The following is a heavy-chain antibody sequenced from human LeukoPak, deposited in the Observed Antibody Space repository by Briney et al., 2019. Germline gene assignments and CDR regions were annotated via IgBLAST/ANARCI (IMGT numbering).Heavy chain of an antibody. CDR3: ARHPSGTDYGFDY. CDR2: IKQDGSEK. J-gene: IGHJ4*02. Sequence: GGSLRLSCAASGFTFSSYWMSWVRQAPGKGLEWVANIKQDGSEKYYVDSVKGRFTISRDNAKNSLYLQMNSLRAEDTAVYYCARHPSGTDYGFDYWGQGTLVTVSS. V-gene: IGHV3-7*01. D-gene: IGHD1-26*01. CDR1: GFTFSSYW.